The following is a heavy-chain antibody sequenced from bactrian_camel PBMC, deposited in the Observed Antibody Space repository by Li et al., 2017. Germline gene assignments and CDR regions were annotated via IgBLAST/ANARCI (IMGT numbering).Heavy chain of an antibody. Sequence: HVQLVESGGGSVQVGGSLRLSCVASGDTIGRYCMGWFRQIPDKEREGVAAIYTGGGRAYYADSVKGRFSISRNDLNDTTYLQMDNVKSEDTAVYYCAADVSKNYCSGGYSLPGLPRDFDIRTQGTQVTVS. CDR2: IYTGGGRA. D-gene: IGHD2*01. V-gene: IGHV3S1*01. J-gene: IGHJ4*01. CDR1: GDTIGRYC.